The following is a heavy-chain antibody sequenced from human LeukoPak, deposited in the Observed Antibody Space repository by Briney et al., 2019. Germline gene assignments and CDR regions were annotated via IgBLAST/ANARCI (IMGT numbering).Heavy chain of an antibody. Sequence: ASVKVSCKASGYTFTSYYMHWVRQAPGQGLEWMGIINPSGGSTSYAQKFQGRVTMTRDTSTSTVYMELSRLRSDDTAVYYCARAAGQWLVRALTPSWYYFDYWGQGTLVTVSS. CDR2: INPSGGST. D-gene: IGHD6-19*01. J-gene: IGHJ4*02. V-gene: IGHV1-46*01. CDR1: GYTFTSYY. CDR3: ARAAGQWLVRALTPSWYYFDY.